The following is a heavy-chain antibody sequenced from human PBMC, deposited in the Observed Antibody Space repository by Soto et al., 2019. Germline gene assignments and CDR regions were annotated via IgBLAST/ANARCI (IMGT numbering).Heavy chain of an antibody. Sequence: DVQLVESGGGLIQPGGSLRLSCAISGFSVYGNYMSWVRQAPGKGLEWVSVIYAYSAGTTVYAESVRGRFPISRDPSKTAVCLQMICLRAEDTAVYYCARALDFDVGGRGALVSVSS. CDR1: GFSVYGNY. CDR3: ARALDFDV. D-gene: IGHD3-9*01. CDR2: IYAYSAGTT. V-gene: IGHV3-53*01. J-gene: IGHJ4*02.